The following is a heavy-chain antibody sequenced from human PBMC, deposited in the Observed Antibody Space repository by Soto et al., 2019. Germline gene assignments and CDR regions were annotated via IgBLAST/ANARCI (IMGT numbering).Heavy chain of an antibody. CDR2: IWADGSNV. CDR1: GFTFSSHG. D-gene: IGHD6-6*01. CDR3: ARDGQQLVPYGLDA. V-gene: IGHV3-33*01. Sequence: QVQLVESGGGVVQAGRSLRLSCAASGFTFSSHGIHWVRQAPGKGLEWVAFIWADGSNVEYADSVKGRFTISRDSSKNTVDLQINSLRAEETAVYSCARDGQQLVPYGLDAWGQGTTVTVSS. J-gene: IGHJ6*02.